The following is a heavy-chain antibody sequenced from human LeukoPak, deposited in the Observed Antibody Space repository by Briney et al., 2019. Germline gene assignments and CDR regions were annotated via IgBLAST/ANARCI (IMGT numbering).Heavy chain of an antibody. CDR2: ISGSDDST. CDR1: GFTFSSNA. J-gene: IGHJ4*02. Sequence: GGSLRLSCAASGFTFSSNAMSWVRQAPGKGLEWVSVISGSDDSTHYADSVKGRFTISRDNSKNTLYLQMNSLRAEDTAVYYCAKVGYCTSTSCQREFDYWGQGTLVTVSS. CDR3: AKVGYCTSTSCQREFDY. V-gene: IGHV3-23*01. D-gene: IGHD2-2*01.